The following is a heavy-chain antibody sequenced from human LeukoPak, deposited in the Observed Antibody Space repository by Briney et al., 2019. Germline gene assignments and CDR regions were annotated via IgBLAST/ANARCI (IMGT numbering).Heavy chain of an antibody. D-gene: IGHD3-22*01. CDR2: INPNSGGT. Sequence: ASVKVSCKASGYTFTGYYMHWVRQAPGQGLEWMGWINPNSGGTNYAQNFQGRVTMTRDMSTSTVYMELSSLRSEDTAVYYCARDFVHYYDSSGFKDLGAFDIWGQGTMVTVSS. CDR3: ARDFVHYYDSSGFKDLGAFDI. V-gene: IGHV1-2*02. J-gene: IGHJ3*02. CDR1: GYTFTGYY.